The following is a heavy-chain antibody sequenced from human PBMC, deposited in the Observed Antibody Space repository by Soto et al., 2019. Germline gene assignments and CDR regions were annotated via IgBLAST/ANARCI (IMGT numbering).Heavy chain of an antibody. D-gene: IGHD2-2*01. V-gene: IGHV4-30-4*01. CDR1: GGSISSGDYY. CDR3: ARAVYCSSTSCYIRNYYYYGMDV. J-gene: IGHJ6*02. Sequence: QVQLQESGPGLVKPSQTLSLTCTVSGGSISSGDYYWSWIRQPPGKGLEWIGYIYYSGSTYYNPSLKSRVTISVDTSKNQFSLKLSCVTAADSAVYYCARAVYCSSTSCYIRNYYYYGMDVWGQGTTVTVSS. CDR2: IYYSGST.